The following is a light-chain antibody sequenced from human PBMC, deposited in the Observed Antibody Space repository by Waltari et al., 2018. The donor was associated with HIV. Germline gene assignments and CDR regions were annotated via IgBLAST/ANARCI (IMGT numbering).Light chain of an antibody. CDR3: ESYTSTSVWV. CDR1: SNDVGGDNY. CDR2: DVS. V-gene: IGLV2-14*03. J-gene: IGLJ3*02. Sequence: QSALTQPPSVSGSPGQSITISCTGSSNDVGGDNYFSCYQQHPGKAPRLMIYDVSTRPSGVSDRFSGSKSGDTASPTISGLQPEDEADYYCESYTSTSVWVFGGGTRLTVL.